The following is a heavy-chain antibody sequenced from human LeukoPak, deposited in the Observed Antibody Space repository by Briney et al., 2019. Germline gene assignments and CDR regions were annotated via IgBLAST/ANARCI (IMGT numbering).Heavy chain of an antibody. CDR2: ISWNSGSI. V-gene: IGHV3-9*01. D-gene: IGHD6-13*01. CDR1: GFTFDDYA. CDR3: AKSPNSWYHGGEGRFDY. Sequence: PGGSLRLSCAASGFTFDDYAMHWVRQAPGKGLEWVSGISWNSGSIGYADSVKGRFTISRDNAKNSLYLQMNSLRAEDTALYYCAKSPNSWYHGGEGRFDYWGQGTLVTVSS. J-gene: IGHJ4*02.